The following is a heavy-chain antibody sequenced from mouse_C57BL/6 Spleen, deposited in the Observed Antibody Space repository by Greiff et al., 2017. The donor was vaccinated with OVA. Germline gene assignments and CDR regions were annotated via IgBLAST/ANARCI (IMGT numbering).Heavy chain of an antibody. CDR2: ISDGGSYT. V-gene: IGHV5-4*01. CDR1: GFTFSSYA. J-gene: IGHJ2*01. Sequence: EVKVVESGGGLVKPGGSLKLSCAASGFTFSSYAMSWVRQTPEKRLEWVATISDGGSYTYYPDNVKGRFTISRDNAKNNLYLQMSHLKSEDTAMYYCARERLTGGFDYWGQGTTLTVSS. CDR3: ARERLTGGFDY. D-gene: IGHD4-1*01.